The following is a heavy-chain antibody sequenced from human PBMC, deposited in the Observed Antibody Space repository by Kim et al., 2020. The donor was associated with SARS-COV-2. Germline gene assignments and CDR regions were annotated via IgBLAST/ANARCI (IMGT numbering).Heavy chain of an antibody. J-gene: IGHJ3*02. D-gene: IGHD3-10*01. V-gene: IGHV4-59*08. CDR1: GGSISSYH. CDR3: ARHVMPWFWDSSDI. CDR2: IYYSGST. Sequence: SETLSLTCTVSGGSISSYHCSWIRQPPGKGLEWIGHIYYSGSTNYNPSLKRRVTISVDTSKNQFSLKLSSVTAADTAVYYCARHVMPWFWDSSDIWGQGT.